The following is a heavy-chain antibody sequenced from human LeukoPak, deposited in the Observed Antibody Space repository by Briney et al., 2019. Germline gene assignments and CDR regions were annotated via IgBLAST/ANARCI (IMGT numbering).Heavy chain of an antibody. V-gene: IGHV4-59*08. CDR1: GGSISSDY. J-gene: IGHJ5*02. Sequence: SETLSLTCTVSGGSISSDYWSWIRQPPGKGLEWIGIYYTGTTKHNPSLKSRVSISIDTSKSQFSLKLSSVTAADTAMYYCARHKRGSSTDWFDPWGQGTLVTVSA. CDR3: ARHKRGSSTDWFDP. CDR2: YYTGTT. D-gene: IGHD3-10*01.